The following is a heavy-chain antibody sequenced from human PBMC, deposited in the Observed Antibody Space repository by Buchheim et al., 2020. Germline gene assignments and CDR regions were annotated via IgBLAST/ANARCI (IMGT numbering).Heavy chain of an antibody. V-gene: IGHV3-33*01. Sequence: QVQLVESGGGVVQPGRSLRLSCAASGFTLTSYGMHWVRQAPGKGLEWVAVIWSDGSNKYYADSVKGRFTISRDNSKNTVYLQMNSLRVEDTAVYYCAREYYDFWSGYYYGMDVWGQGTT. CDR3: AREYYDFWSGYYYGMDV. J-gene: IGHJ6*02. CDR2: IWSDGSNK. CDR1: GFTLTSYG. D-gene: IGHD3-3*01.